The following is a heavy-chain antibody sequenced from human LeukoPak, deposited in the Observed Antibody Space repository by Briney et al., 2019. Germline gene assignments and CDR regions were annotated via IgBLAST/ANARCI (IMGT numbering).Heavy chain of an antibody. V-gene: IGHV3-23*01. CDR3: ANPGMVRGALGYFDY. CDR2: ISGSGGST. J-gene: IGHJ4*02. CDR1: GFTFSSYA. D-gene: IGHD3-10*01. Sequence: GGSLRLSCAASGFTFSSYAMSWVRQAPGKGLEWVSAISGSGGSTYYADSVKGRVTISRDNSKNTLYLQMNSLRAEDTAVYYCANPGMVRGALGYFDYWGQGTLVTVSS.